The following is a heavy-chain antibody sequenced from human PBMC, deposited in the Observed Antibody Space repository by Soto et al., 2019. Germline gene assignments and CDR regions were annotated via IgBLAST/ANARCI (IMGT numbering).Heavy chain of an antibody. CDR1: GDFIRYYS. CDR3: ARDDFGHNTREFDH. J-gene: IGHJ5*02. D-gene: IGHD4-17*01. V-gene: IGHV4-4*07. CDR2: VYSTGTI. Sequence: SETLSLTCTVSGDFIRYYSWAWIRQSAGKGLEWIGRVYSTGTIFYNPAIKSRATMSVDTSKNQFSLKLTSVNAANTAVYYCARDDFGHNTREFDHWGQGTLVTVSS.